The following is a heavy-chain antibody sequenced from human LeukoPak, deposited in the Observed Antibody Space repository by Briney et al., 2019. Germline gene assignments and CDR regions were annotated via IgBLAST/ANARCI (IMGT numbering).Heavy chain of an antibody. CDR1: GFTFSSYA. V-gene: IGHV3-23*01. CDR2: ISGSGGST. D-gene: IGHD2-15*01. CDR3: AKGSTKAYCSGGSCYRSIYYYMDV. Sequence: GGSLRLSCAASGFTFSSYAMSWVRQAPGKGLEWVSAISGSGGSTYYADSVKGRFTISRDNSKNTLYLQMNSLRAEDTAVNYCAKGSTKAYCSGGSCYRSIYYYMDVWGKGTTVTVSS. J-gene: IGHJ6*03.